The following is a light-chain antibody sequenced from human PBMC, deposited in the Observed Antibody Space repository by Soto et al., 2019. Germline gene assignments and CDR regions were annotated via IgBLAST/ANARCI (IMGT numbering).Light chain of an antibody. CDR1: QSISNH. CDR3: QQSYSTPWT. CDR2: AAS. V-gene: IGKV1-39*01. J-gene: IGKJ1*01. Sequence: DIQMTKSPSSLSASVEDRVIITCRASQSISNHLNWYQQKPGKAPKLLSFAASSLQSGVPSRFSGSGSGTDFTLTSSSLQPEDFATYYCQQSYSTPWTFGQGTKVDI.